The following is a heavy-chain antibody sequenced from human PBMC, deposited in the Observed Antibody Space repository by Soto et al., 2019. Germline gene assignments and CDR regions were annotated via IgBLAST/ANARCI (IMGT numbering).Heavy chain of an antibody. V-gene: IGHV4-59*01. CDR1: GASINDFY. D-gene: IGHD6-13*01. CDR2: MYYSETT. Sequence: SETLSLTCTVSGASINDFYWSWIRQTPGKGLEWVGFMYYSETTKYNPSLKGRVNMSLDTSKNQVSLHLKPVTAADTAVYYCARANSSTWYKLEYKWFDPWGQGTQVTVSS. CDR3: ARANSSTWYKLEYKWFDP. J-gene: IGHJ5*02.